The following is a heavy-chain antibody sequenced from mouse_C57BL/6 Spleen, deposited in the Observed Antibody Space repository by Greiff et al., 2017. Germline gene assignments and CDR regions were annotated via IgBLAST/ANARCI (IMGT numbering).Heavy chain of an antibody. D-gene: IGHD1-1*02. CDR2: INPGSGGT. CDR1: GYAFTNYL. J-gene: IGHJ3*01. V-gene: IGHV1-54*01. CDR3: AREGGYGGCYGEFAY. Sequence: VQLQQSGAELVRPGTSVKVSCKASGYAFTNYLIEWVKQRPGQGLEWIGVINPGSGGTNYNEKFKGKATLTADKSSSTAYMQLSSLTSEDSAVYFCAREGGYGGCYGEFAYWGQGTLVTVSA.